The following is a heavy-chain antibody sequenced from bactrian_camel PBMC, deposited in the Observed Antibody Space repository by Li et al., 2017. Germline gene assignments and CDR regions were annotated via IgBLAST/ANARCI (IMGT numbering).Heavy chain of an antibody. CDR1: EFTTHGCG. CDR3: AADTLDLRVPSTRIRIGT. Sequence: VQLVESGGGSLSVQAGGSLTLSCTVPEFTTHGCGMDWYRQATGKQREWVATFGSRGHPAYADSVKGRFTISRDIAKSTLSLQVSSLKPEDTSRYYCAADTLDLRVPSTRIRIGTGARGPRSPSP. CDR2: FGSRGHP. V-gene: IGHV3S55*01. J-gene: IGHJ4*01. D-gene: IGHD2*01.